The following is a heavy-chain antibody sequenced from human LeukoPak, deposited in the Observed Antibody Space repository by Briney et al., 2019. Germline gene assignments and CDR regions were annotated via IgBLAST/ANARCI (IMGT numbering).Heavy chain of an antibody. V-gene: IGHV3-11*04. J-gene: IGHJ4*02. CDR1: GFTFSDYY. D-gene: IGHD1-26*01. Sequence: GGSLRLSCAASGFTFSDYYMSWIRQAPGKGLEWISNISRRGRSVYYAESVKGRFTISRDNANNSLYLHMNSLRAEDTAVYYCVREVVGATTEANFDLWGQGTLVSVSS. CDR3: VREVVGATTEANFDL. CDR2: ISRRGRSV.